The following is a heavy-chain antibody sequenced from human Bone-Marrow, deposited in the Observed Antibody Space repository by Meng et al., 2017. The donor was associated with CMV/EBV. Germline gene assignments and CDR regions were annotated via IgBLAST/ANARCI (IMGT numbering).Heavy chain of an antibody. CDR2: IYYSGSN. CDR1: GGFISSYF. CDR3: AGGYDVWSSPNN. V-gene: IGHV4-59*01. D-gene: IGHD3-3*01. Sequence: EIWSPTCTVSGGFISSYFWSWIRQPPGKGLEWIGYIYYSGSNNYNPSLKSRVTISVDTSKNQLSLKLCYVTAADTAVYYCAGGYDVWSSPNNWGQGTLVTVSS. J-gene: IGHJ4*02.